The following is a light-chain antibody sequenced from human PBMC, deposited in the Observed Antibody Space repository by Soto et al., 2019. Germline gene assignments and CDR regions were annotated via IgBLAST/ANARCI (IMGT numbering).Light chain of an antibody. CDR3: QQRSLWPPT. J-gene: IGKJ2*01. Sequence: EIVLTQSPATLSLSPGESATLSCRASQSISSYLAWYQQKPGQAPRLLIYDASNRATGIPARFSGSGSGTDFTLTISSLEPEDFAVYSCQQRSLWPPTFGQGTKLEIK. V-gene: IGKV3-11*01. CDR1: QSISSY. CDR2: DAS.